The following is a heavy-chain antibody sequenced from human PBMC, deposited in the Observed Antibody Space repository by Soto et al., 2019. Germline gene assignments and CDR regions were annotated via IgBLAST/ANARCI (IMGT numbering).Heavy chain of an antibody. CDR3: ARGLLRYFVPYYFDH. CDR2: INHSGST. Sequence: SETLSLTCAVYGGSFSGYYWSWIRQPPGKGLEWIGEINHSGSTNYNPSLKSRVTISVDTSKNQFSLKLSSVTAADTAVYYCARGLLRYFVPYYFDHWGQGTLVTVSS. J-gene: IGHJ4*02. V-gene: IGHV4-34*01. CDR1: GGSFSGYY. D-gene: IGHD3-9*01.